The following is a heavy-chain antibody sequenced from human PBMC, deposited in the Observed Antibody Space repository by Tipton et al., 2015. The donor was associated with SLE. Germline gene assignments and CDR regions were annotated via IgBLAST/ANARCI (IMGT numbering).Heavy chain of an antibody. J-gene: IGHJ4*02. V-gene: IGHV3-21*01. CDR3: ARDLFGISDYNWGSAY. CDR1: GFTFSDYY. Sequence: GSLRLSCAASGFTFSDYYMNWVRQAPGKGLEWVSSISRNSDFMYYADSVKGRFTISRDNAKNSLYLQMNSLRAEDTAVYYCARDLFGISDYNWGSAYWGQGTLVTVSS. D-gene: IGHD7-27*01. CDR2: ISRNSDFM.